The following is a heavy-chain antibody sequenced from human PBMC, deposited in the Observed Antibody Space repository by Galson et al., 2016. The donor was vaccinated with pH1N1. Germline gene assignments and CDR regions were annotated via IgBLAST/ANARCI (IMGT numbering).Heavy chain of an antibody. D-gene: IGHD4-17*01. Sequence: SLRLSCAASGSTFSHYAMHWVRQAPGKGLEWVAVISYVESNKDYADSVKGRFTVSRDNSKNTLYLQMNSLRAEDTALYYCARDHVYGDYFERSFDLWGRGTLVTVSS. V-gene: IGHV3-30-3*01. CDR2: ISYVESNK. CDR1: GSTFSHYA. J-gene: IGHJ2*01. CDR3: ARDHVYGDYFERSFDL.